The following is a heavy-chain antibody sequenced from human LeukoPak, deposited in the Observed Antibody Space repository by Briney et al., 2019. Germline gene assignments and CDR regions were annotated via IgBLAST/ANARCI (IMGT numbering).Heavy chain of an antibody. J-gene: IGHJ5*02. CDR2: IRYDGSNK. Sequence: PGGSLRLSCAASGFTFSSYGMHWVRQAPGKGLEWVAFIRYDGSNKYYADSVKGRFTISRDNSKNTLYLQMNSLRAEDTAVYYCAKPTYLDPHMAPEFDPWGQGTLVTVSS. D-gene: IGHD5-24*01. CDR3: AKPTYLDPHMAPEFDP. V-gene: IGHV3-30*02. CDR1: GFTFSSYG.